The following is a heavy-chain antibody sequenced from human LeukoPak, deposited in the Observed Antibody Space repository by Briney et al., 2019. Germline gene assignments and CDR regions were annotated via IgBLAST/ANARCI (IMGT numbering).Heavy chain of an antibody. Sequence: SQTLSLTCTVSGGSISSGSYYWSWIREPAGKGLEWFGRMYTNGSTNYNPSLKSRVPISVDTSKNQFSLKLRAVSAADTAVYYCAKEVDSMNYYYYYYMDVWGKGTTVTVSS. V-gene: IGHV4-61*02. CDR1: GGSISSGSYY. CDR3: AKEVDSMNYYYYYYMDV. J-gene: IGHJ6*03. CDR2: MYTNGST. D-gene: IGHD4-11*01.